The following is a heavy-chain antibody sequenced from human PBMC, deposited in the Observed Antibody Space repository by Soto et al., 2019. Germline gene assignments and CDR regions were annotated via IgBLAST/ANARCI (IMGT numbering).Heavy chain of an antibody. J-gene: IGHJ6*02. V-gene: IGHV4-39*01. CDR1: GGSISSSSYY. D-gene: IGHD6-6*01. Sequence: SETLSLTCTVSGGSISSSSYYWGWIRQPPGKGLEWIGSIYYSGSTYYNPSLKSRVTISVDTSKNQFSLKLSSVTAADTAVYYCASQYSSSSSYYYYGMDVWGQGTTVTVSS. CDR2: IYYSGST. CDR3: ASQYSSSSSYYYYGMDV.